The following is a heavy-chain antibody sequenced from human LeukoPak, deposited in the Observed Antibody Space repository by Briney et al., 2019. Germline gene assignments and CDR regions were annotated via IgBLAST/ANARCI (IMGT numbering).Heavy chain of an antibody. D-gene: IGHD1-14*01. J-gene: IGHJ3*02. V-gene: IGHV4-59*11. CDR3: ARDKISINAFDM. CDR2: ISYIGST. CDR1: DASISGHY. Sequence: PSETLSLTCTVSDASISGHYLTWIRQPPGKGLEWIGYISYIGSTNYNPSLKSRVTITVDTSKNQFSLKLSSVTAADPAVYYCARDKISINAFDMWGQGTMVTVSS.